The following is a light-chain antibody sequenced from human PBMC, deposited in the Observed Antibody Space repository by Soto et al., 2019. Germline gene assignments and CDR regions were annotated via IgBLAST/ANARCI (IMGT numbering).Light chain of an antibody. CDR2: GTS. V-gene: IGKV3-20*01. J-gene: IGKJ5*01. Sequence: EIVLTQSPGTLSLSPGERATLSCRASQSVSSNNLAWYQQKPGQGPRLLVYGTSSRATGIPDRFSGSGSGTDFSLTISRLEPEDFAVYFCQQYGNSPGITFGQGTRLEIK. CDR1: QSVSSNN. CDR3: QQYGNSPGIT.